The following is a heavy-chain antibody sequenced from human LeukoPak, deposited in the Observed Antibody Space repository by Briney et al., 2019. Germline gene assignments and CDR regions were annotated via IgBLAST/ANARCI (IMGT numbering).Heavy chain of an antibody. CDR2: ISSSSSTI. D-gene: IGHD3-22*01. CDR3: ARQYLTYYDSSGYYLGAFDI. V-gene: IGHV3-48*02. CDR1: GFTFSSYN. Sequence: PGGSLRLSCAASGFTFSSYNMNWVRQAPGKGLEWVSYISSSSSTIYYADSVKGRFTISRDNAKNSLYLQMNSLRDEDTAVYYCARQYLTYYDSSGYYLGAFDIWGQGTMVTVSS. J-gene: IGHJ3*02.